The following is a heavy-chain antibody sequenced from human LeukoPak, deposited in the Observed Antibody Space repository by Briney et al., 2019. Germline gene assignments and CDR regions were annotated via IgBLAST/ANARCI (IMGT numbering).Heavy chain of an antibody. D-gene: IGHD3-3*01. V-gene: IGHV3-23*01. CDR3: AKVSGGIFGVIIFDF. Sequence: GGSLRLSCAVSGFTLSSFSMSWVRQAPGKGLEWVSAISGSGGHTYYADSVKGRFTISRDNSKNTLYLLMNSLRAEDTAVFYCAKVSGGIFGVIIFDFWGQGTLVTVSS. CDR1: GFTLSSFS. CDR2: ISGSGGHT. J-gene: IGHJ4*02.